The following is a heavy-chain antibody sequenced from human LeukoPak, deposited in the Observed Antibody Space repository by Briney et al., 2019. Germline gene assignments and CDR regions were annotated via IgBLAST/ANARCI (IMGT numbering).Heavy chain of an antibody. D-gene: IGHD3-22*01. J-gene: IGHJ4*02. CDR1: GGTFSSHS. Sequence: SVKVSCKASGGTFSSHSFNWVRQAPGQALEWMGGIIAIFGTANYAQKFQGRVTITADESTSTAYMELSSLRSEDTAVYYCARGAEYYYDSSGYYFGYWGQGTLVTVSS. CDR3: ARGAEYYYDSSGYYFGY. V-gene: IGHV1-69*13. CDR2: IIAIFGTA.